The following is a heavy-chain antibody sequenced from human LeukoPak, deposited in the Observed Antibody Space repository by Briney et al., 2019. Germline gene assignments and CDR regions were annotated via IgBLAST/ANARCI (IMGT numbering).Heavy chain of an antibody. CDR3: ARSDILTGNSDY. Sequence: GGSLRLSCAASGFTFSSYGMHWVRQAPGKGLEWVAVISYDGSNKYYADSVKGRFTISRDNSKNTLYLQMNSLRAEDTAVYYCARSDILTGNSDYWGQGTLVTVSS. V-gene: IGHV3-30*03. CDR2: ISYDGSNK. J-gene: IGHJ4*02. D-gene: IGHD3-9*01. CDR1: GFTFSSYG.